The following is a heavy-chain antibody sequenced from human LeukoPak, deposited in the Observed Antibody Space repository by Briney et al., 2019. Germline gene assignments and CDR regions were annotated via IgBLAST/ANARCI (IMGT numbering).Heavy chain of an antibody. V-gene: IGHV4-38-2*02. CDR2: IYHSGST. CDR1: GYSISSGYY. D-gene: IGHD3-16*02. Sequence: SETLSLTCTVSGYSISSGYYWGWIRQPPGKGLEWIGSIYHSGSTYYNPSLKSRVTISVDTSKNQFSLKLSSVTAADTAVYYCAREYYDYVWGSYRFVDYWGQGTLVTVSS. CDR3: AREYYDYVWGSYRFVDY. J-gene: IGHJ4*01.